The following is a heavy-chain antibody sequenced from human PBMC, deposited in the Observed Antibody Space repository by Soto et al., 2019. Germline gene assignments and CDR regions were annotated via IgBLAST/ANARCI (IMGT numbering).Heavy chain of an antibody. CDR3: XXXXXXLLFHRGPFDY. CDR2: ISYDGSNK. CDR1: GFTFSSYA. D-gene: IGHD2-2*01. Sequence: QVQLVESGGGVVQPGRSLRLSCAASGFTFSSYAMHWVRQAPGKGLEWVAVISYDGSNKYYADSVKGRFTISRDNSKNTLYLQMNSLRAEDTAVYXXXXXXXXLLFHRGPFDYWGQGTLVT. J-gene: IGHJ4*02. V-gene: IGHV3-30-3*01.